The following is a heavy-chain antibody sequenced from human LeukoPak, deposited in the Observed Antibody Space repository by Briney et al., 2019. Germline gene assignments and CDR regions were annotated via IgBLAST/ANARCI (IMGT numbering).Heavy chain of an antibody. V-gene: IGHV3-66*01. Sequence: QSGGSLRLSCAASGFTVSSNYMSWVRQAPGKGLEWVSVIYSGGSTYYADSVKGRFTISRDNSKNTLYLQMNSLRAEDTAVYYCARDSSVSPHYFDYWGQGTLVTVSS. CDR1: GFTVSSNY. J-gene: IGHJ4*02. D-gene: IGHD3-22*01. CDR2: IYSGGST. CDR3: ARDSSVSPHYFDY.